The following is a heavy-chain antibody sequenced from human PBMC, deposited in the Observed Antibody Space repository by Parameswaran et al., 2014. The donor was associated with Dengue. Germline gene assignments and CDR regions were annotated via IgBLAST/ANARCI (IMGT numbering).Heavy chain of an antibody. J-gene: IGHJ6*03. Sequence: VRQMPGKGLEWIGEINHSGSTNYNPSLKSRVTISVDTSKNQFSLKLSSVTAADTAVYYCARNIVVVPAAIQGYYYYYYYMDVWGKGTTVTVSS. CDR3: ARNIVVVPAAIQGYYYYYYYMDV. D-gene: IGHD2-2*02. CDR2: INHSGST. V-gene: IGHV4-34*01.